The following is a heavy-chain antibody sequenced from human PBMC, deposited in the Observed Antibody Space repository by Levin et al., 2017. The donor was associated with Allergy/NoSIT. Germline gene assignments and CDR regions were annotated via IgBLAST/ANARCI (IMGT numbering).Heavy chain of an antibody. J-gene: IGHJ3*02. CDR1: GFTFSRYT. CDR3: ARDVDSYGANDAFDI. Sequence: GESLKISCAASGFTFSRYTMNWVRQSPGKGLEWVSSITSRSTYIYYGDSVKGRFTISRDNAKNSLYLQMNSLRADDTAVYYCARDVDSYGANDAFDIWGQGTMVTVSS. CDR2: ITSRSTYI. V-gene: IGHV3-21*01. D-gene: IGHD5-18*01.